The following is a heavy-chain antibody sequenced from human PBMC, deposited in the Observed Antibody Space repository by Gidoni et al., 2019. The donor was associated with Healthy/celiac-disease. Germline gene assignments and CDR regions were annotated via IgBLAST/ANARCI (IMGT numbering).Heavy chain of an antibody. Sequence: QVQLQESGPGLVKPSQTLSLTCTVSGGSISSGGYYWSWIRQHPGKGLEWIGYIYYSGSTYYNPSLKSRVTISVDTSKNQFSLKLSSETAADTAVYYCARALTGLTEASFDYWGQGTLVTVSS. CDR3: ARALTGLTEASFDY. J-gene: IGHJ4*02. CDR2: IYYSGST. CDR1: GGSISSGGYY. D-gene: IGHD3-9*01. V-gene: IGHV4-31*03.